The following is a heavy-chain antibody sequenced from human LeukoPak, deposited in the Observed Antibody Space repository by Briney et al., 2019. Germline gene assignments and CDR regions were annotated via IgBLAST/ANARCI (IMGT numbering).Heavy chain of an antibody. CDR2: INPSGDST. Sequence: PAASVKVSCKTSGYTFTNYGITWVRQAPGQGLEWMGVINPSGDSTTYAQNFQGRVTMTRDTSTSTVYMELRSLRSEDTAIYYCAKLATSDTGETYWGQGTLVTVSS. CDR1: GYTFTNYG. J-gene: IGHJ4*02. D-gene: IGHD3-16*01. CDR3: AKLATSDTGETY. V-gene: IGHV1-46*01.